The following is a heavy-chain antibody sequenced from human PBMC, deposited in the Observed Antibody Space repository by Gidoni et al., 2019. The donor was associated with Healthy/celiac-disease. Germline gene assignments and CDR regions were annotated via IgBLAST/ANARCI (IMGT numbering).Heavy chain of an antibody. D-gene: IGHD2-15*01. CDR3: AKALLVVRDAFDI. Sequence: EVQLVESGGGLVQPGRSLRLSCAASGLTFDDYAMHWVRHAPGKGLEWVSGISWNSGSIGYADSVKGRFTISRDNAKNSLYLQMNSLRAEDTALYYCAKALLVVRDAFDIWGQGTMVTVSS. J-gene: IGHJ3*02. CDR1: GLTFDDYA. CDR2: ISWNSGSI. V-gene: IGHV3-9*01.